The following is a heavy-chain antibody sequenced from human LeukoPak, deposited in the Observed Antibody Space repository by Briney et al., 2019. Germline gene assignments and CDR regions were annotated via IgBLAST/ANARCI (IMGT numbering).Heavy chain of an antibody. J-gene: IGHJ4*02. D-gene: IGHD3-16*02. V-gene: IGHV4-59*01. CDR2: IYYSGST. CDR1: GDSISSDY. CDR3: ARGTFGGVISN. Sequence: PSETLSLTCTVSGDSISSDYWNWIRLPPGKGLEWIGYIYYSGSTNYNPSLKSRVTILVDTSKNQFSLNLRSVTAADTAVYYCARGTFGGVISNWGQGTLVTVSS.